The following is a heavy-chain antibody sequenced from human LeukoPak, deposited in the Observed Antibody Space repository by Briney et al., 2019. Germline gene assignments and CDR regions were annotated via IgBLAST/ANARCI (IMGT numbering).Heavy chain of an antibody. Sequence: PGGSLRLSCAASGFTFSSYGMHWVRQAPGKGLEWVAVIWYDGSNKYYADSVKGRFTISRDNSKNTLYLQMNSLRPEDTAVYYCARADLVEDGDYPAGENFDYWGQGTLVTVSS. CDR3: ARADLVEDGDYPAGENFDY. V-gene: IGHV3-33*01. CDR2: IWYDGSNK. J-gene: IGHJ4*02. D-gene: IGHD4-17*01. CDR1: GFTFSSYG.